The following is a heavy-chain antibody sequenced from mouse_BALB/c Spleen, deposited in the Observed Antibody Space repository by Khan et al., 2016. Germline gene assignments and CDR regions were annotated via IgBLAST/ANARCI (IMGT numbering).Heavy chain of an antibody. CDR1: AYSITSDYA. Sequence: EVQLQESGPGLVKPSQSLSLTCTVTAYSITSDYAWYWIRQFPGNKLEWMGYISYSGNTNYNPTFKSRISITRDTSKNQFFLQLNSVTSEDTATYYCARGGYDYDWYFDVWGAGTTVTVSS. CDR3: ARGGYDYDWYFDV. V-gene: IGHV3-2*02. CDR2: ISYSGNT. D-gene: IGHD2-4*01. J-gene: IGHJ1*01.